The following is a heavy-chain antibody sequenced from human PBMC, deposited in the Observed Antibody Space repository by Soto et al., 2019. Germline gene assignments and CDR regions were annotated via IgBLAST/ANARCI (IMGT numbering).Heavy chain of an antibody. Sequence: GGSLRLSCEASGFTLSSYWMSWIRQAPGKWLEWVANTRQDGGQSYLVDSVQGRFTISRDNSKNTLYLQMNSLRAEDTAVYYCAKSRYGGKCDLGYCRERXLVTVYS. CDR3: AKSRYGGKCDLGY. CDR1: GFTLSSYW. D-gene: IGHD2-15*01. V-gene: IGHV3-7*03. J-gene: IGHJ4*02. CDR2: TRQDGGQS.